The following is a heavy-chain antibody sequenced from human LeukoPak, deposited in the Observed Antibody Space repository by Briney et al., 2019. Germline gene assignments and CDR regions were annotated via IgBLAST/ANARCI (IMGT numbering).Heavy chain of an antibody. V-gene: IGHV1-69*05. D-gene: IGHD3-22*01. Sequence: ASVKVSCKASGGTFSSYAISWVRQAPGQGLEWMGGIIPIFGTANYAQKFQGRVTITTDESTSTAYMELSSLRSEDTAVYCCARTYYYDSSGYGDAFDIWGQGTMVTVSS. J-gene: IGHJ3*02. CDR2: IIPIFGTA. CDR1: GGTFSSYA. CDR3: ARTYYYDSSGYGDAFDI.